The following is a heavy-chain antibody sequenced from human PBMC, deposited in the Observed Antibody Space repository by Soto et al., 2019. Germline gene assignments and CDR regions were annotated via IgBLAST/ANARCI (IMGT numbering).Heavy chain of an antibody. D-gene: IGHD3-10*01. Sequence: PSETLSLTCAVYGGSFGGYYWSWIRQPPGKGLEWIGEINHSGSTDYNPSLKSRVTISVDTSKNQFSLKLSSVTAADTAVYYCASRGGSGTYYNDSYYFGMDVWGQGTTVTVSS. CDR2: INHSGST. CDR1: GGSFGGYY. V-gene: IGHV4-34*01. J-gene: IGHJ6*02. CDR3: ASRGGSGTYYNDSYYFGMDV.